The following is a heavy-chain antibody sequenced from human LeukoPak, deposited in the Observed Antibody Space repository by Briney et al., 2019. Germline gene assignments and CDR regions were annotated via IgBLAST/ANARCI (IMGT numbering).Heavy chain of an antibody. J-gene: IGHJ3*02. CDR1: GFTFSSYW. CDR3: ARDSYDSSGCSAFDI. CDR2: IKQDGSEK. D-gene: IGHD3-22*01. V-gene: IGHV3-7*03. Sequence: GGSLRLSCAASGFTFSSYWMSWVRLAPGKGLEWVANIKQDGSEKYYVDSVKGRFTISRDNAKNSLYLQMNSLRAEDTAVYYCARDSYDSSGCSAFDIWGQGTMVTVSS.